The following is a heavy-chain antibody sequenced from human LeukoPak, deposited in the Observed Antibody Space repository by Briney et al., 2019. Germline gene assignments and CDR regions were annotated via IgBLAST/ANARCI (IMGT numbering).Heavy chain of an antibody. Sequence: GGSLRLSCAASGFTFSSYWMSWVRQAPGRGLEWVANIKQDGSEKYYVDSVKGRFTISRDNAKNSLYLQMNSLRAEDTAVYYCARGPTTVTTLNFDYWGKGTTVTVSS. CDR3: ARGPTTVTTLNFDY. D-gene: IGHD4-17*01. J-gene: IGHJ4*03. CDR2: IKQDGSEK. CDR1: GFTFSSYW. V-gene: IGHV3-7*01.